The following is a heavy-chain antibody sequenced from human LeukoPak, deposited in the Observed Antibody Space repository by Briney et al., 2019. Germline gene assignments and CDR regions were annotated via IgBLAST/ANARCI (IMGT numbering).Heavy chain of an antibody. D-gene: IGHD3-10*01. V-gene: IGHV3-11*01. CDR3: ARAGVYGSGSFYVNY. CDR1: GFTFSDYY. CDR2: ISSSGSTI. J-gene: IGHJ4*02. Sequence: GGALRLSCAASGFTFSDYYMSWIRQAPGKGLGWVSYISSSGSTIYYADSVKGRFTISRDNAKNSLYLQMNSLRAEDTAVYYCARAGVYGSGSFYVNYWGQGTLVTVSS.